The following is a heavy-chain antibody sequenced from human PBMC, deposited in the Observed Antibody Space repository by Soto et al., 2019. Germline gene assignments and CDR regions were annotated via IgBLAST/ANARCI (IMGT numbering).Heavy chain of an antibody. D-gene: IGHD3-10*01. Sequence: GGSLRLSCAASGFTFSSYAMHWVRQAPGKGLEWVAVISYDGSNKYYADSVKGRFTISRDNSKNTLYLQMNSLRAEDTAVYYCARPMVRGVNDYYYGMDVWGQGTTVTVSS. V-gene: IGHV3-30-3*01. CDR1: GFTFSSYA. CDR3: ARPMVRGVNDYYYGMDV. CDR2: ISYDGSNK. J-gene: IGHJ6*02.